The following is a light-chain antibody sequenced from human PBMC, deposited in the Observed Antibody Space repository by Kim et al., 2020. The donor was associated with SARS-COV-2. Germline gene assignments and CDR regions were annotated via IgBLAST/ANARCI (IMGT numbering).Light chain of an antibody. Sequence: SVSTGERATLFCRASQSISTNVAWYKQTPGQPPRLLIYGASPRAAGVPVRFSGSGSGTEFTLTINTLQSEDFAVYYCQQYNKWPYTFGQGTKLEI. CDR3: QQYNKWPYT. CDR1: QSISTN. CDR2: GAS. J-gene: IGKJ2*01. V-gene: IGKV3-15*01.